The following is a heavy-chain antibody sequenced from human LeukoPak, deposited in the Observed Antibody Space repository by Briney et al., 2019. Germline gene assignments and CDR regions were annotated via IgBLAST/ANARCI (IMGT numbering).Heavy chain of an antibody. Sequence: PGRSLRLSCAASGFTFSSYAMHWVRQAPGKGLEWGAVISYDGSNKYYADSVKGRFTISRDNSKNSLYLQMNSLRAEDTAVYYCARDPKSMYYYDSSGFGAFDIWGQGTMVTVSS. J-gene: IGHJ3*02. CDR3: ARDPKSMYYYDSSGFGAFDI. CDR2: ISYDGSNK. CDR1: GFTFSSYA. V-gene: IGHV3-30*04. D-gene: IGHD3-22*01.